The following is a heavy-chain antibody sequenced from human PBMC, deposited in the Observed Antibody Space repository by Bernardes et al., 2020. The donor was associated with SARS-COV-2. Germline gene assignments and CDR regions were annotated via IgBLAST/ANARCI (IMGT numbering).Heavy chain of an antibody. D-gene: IGHD3-22*01. Sequence: GGSLRLSCAASGFTFSSYDMHWVRQATGKGLEWVSAIGTAGDTYYPGSVKGRFTISRENAKNSLYLQMNSLRAGDTAVYYCARANYDSSGYYSYFDYWGQGTLVTVSS. CDR1: GFTFSSYD. CDR2: IGTAGDT. V-gene: IGHV3-13*01. CDR3: ARANYDSSGYYSYFDY. J-gene: IGHJ4*02.